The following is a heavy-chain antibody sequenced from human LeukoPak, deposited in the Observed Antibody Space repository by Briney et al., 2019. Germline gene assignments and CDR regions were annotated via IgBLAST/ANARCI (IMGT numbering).Heavy chain of an antibody. CDR1: GRTFSSYA. CDR3: ARDEWELPTAPFDY. D-gene: IGHD1-26*01. V-gene: IGHV1-69*04. Sequence: SVKVSCKASGRTFSSYAISWVRQAPGQGLEWMGRIIPILGIANYAQKFQGRVTITADKSTSTAYMELSSLRSEDTAVYYCARDEWELPTAPFDYWGQGTLVTVSS. CDR2: IIPILGIA. J-gene: IGHJ4*02.